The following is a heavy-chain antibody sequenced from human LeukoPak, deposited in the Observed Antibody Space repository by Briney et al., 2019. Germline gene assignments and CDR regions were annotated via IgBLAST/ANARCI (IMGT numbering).Heavy chain of an antibody. CDR3: ARVYGADSGHYYYMDV. J-gene: IGHJ6*03. Sequence: ASVKVSCKASGYTFTSYGISWVRRAPGQGLGWLGWISAYSGNTNYAQKVQGRVTMTTDTSTSTVYMELRSLRSDDTAVYYCARVYGADSGHYYYMDVWGKGTTVTISS. V-gene: IGHV1-18*01. CDR2: ISAYSGNT. CDR1: GYTFTSYG. D-gene: IGHD4-23*01.